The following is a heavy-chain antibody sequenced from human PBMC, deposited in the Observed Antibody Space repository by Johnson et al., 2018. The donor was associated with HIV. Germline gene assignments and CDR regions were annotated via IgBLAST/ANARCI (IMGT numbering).Heavy chain of an antibody. J-gene: IGHJ3*02. CDR1: GFTFSSHW. V-gene: IGHV3-7*01. D-gene: IGHD2-15*01. Sequence: VQLVESGGGLIQPGGSLRLSCAVSGFTFSSHWMTWVRQAPGKGLEWVANIKTDGSEKYYADSVKGRFTISRDNSKNTLYLQMNSLRAEDTAVFYCARDRKWVGARSGDAFDIWGQGTMVTVSS. CDR2: IKTDGSEK. CDR3: ARDRKWVGARSGDAFDI.